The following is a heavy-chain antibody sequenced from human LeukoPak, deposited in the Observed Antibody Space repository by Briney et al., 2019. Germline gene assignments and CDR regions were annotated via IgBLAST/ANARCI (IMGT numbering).Heavy chain of an antibody. V-gene: IGHV3-21*01. CDR1: GFTFSSYS. D-gene: IGHD6-6*01. Sequence: GGSLRLSCAASGFTFSSYSMNWVRQAPGKGLEWVSSISSSSSYIYYADSVKGRFTISRDNAKNSLYLQMNSLRAEDTAVYYCARDRDFFGSSSGYFDYWGQGTLVTVSS. J-gene: IGHJ4*02. CDR3: ARDRDFFGSSSGYFDY. CDR2: ISSSSSYI.